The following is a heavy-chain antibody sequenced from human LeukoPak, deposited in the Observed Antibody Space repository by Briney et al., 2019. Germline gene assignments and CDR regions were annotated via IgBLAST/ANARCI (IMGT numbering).Heavy chain of an antibody. J-gene: IGHJ6*03. CDR2: IYTSGST. D-gene: IGHD2-2*02. Sequence: SETLSLTCTVSGGSISSYYWSWIRQPAGKGLEWIGRIYTSGSTNYNPSLKSRVTMSADTSKNQFSLKLRSVTAADTAVYYCARESQYTLGYYMDVWGKGTTVTVSS. CDR3: ARESQYTLGYYMDV. CDR1: GGSISSYY. V-gene: IGHV4-4*07.